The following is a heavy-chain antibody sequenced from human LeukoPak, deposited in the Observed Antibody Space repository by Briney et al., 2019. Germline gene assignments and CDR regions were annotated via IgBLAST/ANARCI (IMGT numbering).Heavy chain of an antibody. J-gene: IGHJ3*02. CDR3: AREGQWLVPWAAFDI. Sequence: SETLSLTCAVYGGSFSGYYWSWIRQPPGKGLEWIGEINHSGSTNYNPSPKSRVTISVDTSKNQFSLKLSSVTAADTAVYYCAREGQWLVPWAAFDIWGQGTMVTVSS. CDR2: INHSGST. V-gene: IGHV4-34*01. CDR1: GGSFSGYY. D-gene: IGHD6-19*01.